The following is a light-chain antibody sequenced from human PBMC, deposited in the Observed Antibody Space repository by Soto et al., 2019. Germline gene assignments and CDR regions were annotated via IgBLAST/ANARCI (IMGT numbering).Light chain of an antibody. Sequence: DIVMTQSPDSLAVSLCERATINCKSSQSVLYSSNNNNYLAWYQQKPGQPPKLLLYWASTRESGVPDRFSGSGSGTDFSLTISSLQAEDVAVYYCQQYYATPFTFGPGTKVDI. CDR1: QSVLYSSNNNNY. J-gene: IGKJ3*01. V-gene: IGKV4-1*01. CDR3: QQYYATPFT. CDR2: WAS.